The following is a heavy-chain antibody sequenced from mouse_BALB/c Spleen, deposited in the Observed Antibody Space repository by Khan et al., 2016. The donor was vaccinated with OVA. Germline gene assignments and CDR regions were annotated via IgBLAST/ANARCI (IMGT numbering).Heavy chain of an antibody. CDR3: TRVGYYGKSLGAY. J-gene: IGHJ3*01. V-gene: IGHV1S22*01. Sequence: LQQPGSELVRPGASVKLSCKASGYTFTSYWMHWVKQRHGQGLEWIGNIYPGSGSNNYDEMFKRKGTLTVDKSSSTAYMPLSSLSSEYSAVYYLTRVGYYGKSLGAYWGQGTLVTVSA. CDR1: GYTFTSYW. CDR2: IYPGSGSN. D-gene: IGHD2-1*01.